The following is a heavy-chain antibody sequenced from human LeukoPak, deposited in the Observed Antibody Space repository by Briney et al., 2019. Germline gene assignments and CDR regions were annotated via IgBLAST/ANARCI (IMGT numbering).Heavy chain of an antibody. V-gene: IGHV4-4*07. J-gene: IGHJ5*02. CDR2: IYTSGST. CDR1: GGSISSYY. Sequence: SETLSLTCTVSGGSISSYYWSWTRQPAGKGLEWIGRIYTSGSTNYNPSLKSRVTMSVDTSKNQFSLKLSSVTAADTAVYYCARESYDFWSGYFTQSNWFDPWGQGTLVTVSS. D-gene: IGHD3-3*01. CDR3: ARESYDFWSGYFTQSNWFDP.